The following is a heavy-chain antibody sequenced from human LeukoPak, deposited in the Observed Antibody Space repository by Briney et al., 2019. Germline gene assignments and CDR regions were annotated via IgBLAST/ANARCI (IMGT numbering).Heavy chain of an antibody. CDR1: GYTLTELS. D-gene: IGHD5-18*01. CDR2: FDPEDGET. CDR3: ATDTAMAVPPYYFDY. Sequence: ASVKASCKVSGYTLTELSMHWVRQAPGKGLEWMGGFDPEDGETIYAQKFQGRVTMTEDTSTDTDYMELSSLRSEDTAVYYCATDTAMAVPPYYFDYWGQGTLVTVSS. J-gene: IGHJ4*02. V-gene: IGHV1-24*01.